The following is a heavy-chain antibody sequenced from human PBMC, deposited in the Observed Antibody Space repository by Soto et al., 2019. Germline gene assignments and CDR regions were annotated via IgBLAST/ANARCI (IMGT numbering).Heavy chain of an antibody. Sequence: SETLSLTCTVSGGSISSGGYYWSWIRQHPGKGLEWIGYIYYSGSTYYNPSLKSRVTISVDTSKNQFSLKLSSVTAADTAVYYCARDRSSTRGYSSSSIDYWGQGTLVTVSS. CDR2: IYYSGST. V-gene: IGHV4-31*03. J-gene: IGHJ4*02. D-gene: IGHD6-13*01. CDR1: GGSISSGGYY. CDR3: ARDRSSTRGYSSSSIDY.